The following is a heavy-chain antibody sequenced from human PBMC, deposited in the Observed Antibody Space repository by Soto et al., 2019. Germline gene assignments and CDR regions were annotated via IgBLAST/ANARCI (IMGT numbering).Heavy chain of an antibody. CDR3: ARGTGTSWFDY. CDR1: GYTFISHA. J-gene: IGHJ4*02. V-gene: IGHV1-3*01. D-gene: IGHD6-13*01. CDR2: INAVSDDT. Sequence: QVQLVQSGTEVKQPGASVKVSCKASGYTFISHATHWVRQAPGQGLEWMGWINAVSDDTKYSEKFQGRVTISRDTSANTAYMDLSGLRTEDTAVYYCARGTGTSWFDYRGQGTLVTVSS.